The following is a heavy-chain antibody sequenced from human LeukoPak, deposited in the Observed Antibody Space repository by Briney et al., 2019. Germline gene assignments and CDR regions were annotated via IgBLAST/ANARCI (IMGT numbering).Heavy chain of an antibody. CDR3: AREAAAGYNWFDP. V-gene: IGHV4-59*01. CDR2: IYYSGST. CDR1: GGSISSYY. J-gene: IGHJ5*02. Sequence: SETLSLTCTVSGGSISSYYWSWIRQPPAKGLEWIGYIYYSGSTNYNPSLKSRVTISVDTSKNQFSLTLSSVTAADTAVYYCAREAAAGYNWFDPWGQGTLVTVSS. D-gene: IGHD6-13*01.